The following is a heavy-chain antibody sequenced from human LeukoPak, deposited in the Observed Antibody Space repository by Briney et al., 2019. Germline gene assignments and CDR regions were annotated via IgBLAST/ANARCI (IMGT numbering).Heavy chain of an antibody. CDR2: ISGSGGNT. CDR1: GFTFSSYA. V-gene: IGHV3-23*01. D-gene: IGHD4-17*01. J-gene: IGHJ4*02. CDR3: AKDLYDDYDFDC. Sequence: GGSLRLSCAASGFTFSSYAMSWVRQAPGKGLEWVSVISGSGGNTYYADSVKGRFTISRDNSKNTLYLQLNSLRAEDTAVYYCAKDLYDDYDFDCWGQGTLVTVSS.